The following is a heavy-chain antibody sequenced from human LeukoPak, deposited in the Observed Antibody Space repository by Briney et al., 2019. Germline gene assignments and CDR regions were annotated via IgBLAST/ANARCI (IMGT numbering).Heavy chain of an antibody. CDR1: GGTFSSYA. J-gene: IGHJ4*02. Sequence: SVKVSCKASGGTFSSYAISWVRQAPGQGLEWMGRIIPIFGTANYAQKFQGRVTITTDESTSTPYMELSSLRSEDTAVYYCANHDFWSGYPTQKSFDYWGQGTLVTVSS. CDR2: IIPIFGTA. V-gene: IGHV1-69*05. CDR3: ANHDFWSGYPTQKSFDY. D-gene: IGHD3-3*01.